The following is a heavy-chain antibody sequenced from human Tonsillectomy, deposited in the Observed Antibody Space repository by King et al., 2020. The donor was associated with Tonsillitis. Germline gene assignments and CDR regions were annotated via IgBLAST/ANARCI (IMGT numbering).Heavy chain of an antibody. Sequence: VQLQESGPGLVKPSETLSLTCSVSGDSISIHYWTRIRQSPGKGLEWIGYIYYSGSTHYNPSLKSRVTISLDTSKNQFSLKLTSVTAADTAMYYCAREYCTGTTCYWFDYWGQGTLVTVSS. CDR3: AREYCTGTTCYWFDY. V-gene: IGHV4-59*11. CDR1: GDSISIHY. D-gene: IGHD2-2*01. J-gene: IGHJ4*02. CDR2: IYYSGST.